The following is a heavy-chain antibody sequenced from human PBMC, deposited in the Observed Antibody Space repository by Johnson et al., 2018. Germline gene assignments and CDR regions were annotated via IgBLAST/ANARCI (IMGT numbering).Heavy chain of an antibody. V-gene: IGHV3-30*03. CDR3: AIHELGVFGLDG. D-gene: IGHD7-27*01. CDR1: AFSFRNYG. CDR2: ISEDGSNK. Sequence: VQLVESGGGVVQPGRSLRLSCAASAFSFRNYGMHWVRQAPGKGLEWVAVISEDGSNKYYADSVKGRFTISRDNSKNTLSLQMKRLRAEHTGVDHFAIHELGVFGLDGWGQGPTVTVSS. J-gene: IGHJ6*02.